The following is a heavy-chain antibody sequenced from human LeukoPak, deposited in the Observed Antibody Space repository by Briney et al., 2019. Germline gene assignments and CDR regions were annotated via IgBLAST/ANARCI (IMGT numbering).Heavy chain of an antibody. CDR2: ISAYNGNT. Sequence: GASVKVSCKASGYTFTSYGISWVRQAPGQGLEWMGWISAYNGNTNYAQKLQGRVTMTTDTSTSTAYRGLRSVESADTSGYCFPIQSGGSSWDISYFPWWGQEPLV. D-gene: IGHD6-13*01. J-gene: IGHJ4*02. CDR3: PIQSGGSSWDISYFPW. CDR1: GYTFTSYG. V-gene: IGHV1-18*01.